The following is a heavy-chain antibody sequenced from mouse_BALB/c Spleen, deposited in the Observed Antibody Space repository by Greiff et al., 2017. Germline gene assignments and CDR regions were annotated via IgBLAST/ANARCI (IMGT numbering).Heavy chain of an antibody. D-gene: IGHD3-2*01. Sequence: VQLQQSGAELVRPGALVKLSCKASGFNIKDYYMHWVKQRPEQGLEWIGWIDPENGNTIYDPKFQGKASITADTSSNTACLQLSSLTSEDTAVYYCARDSSGYVGFAYWGQGTLVTVSA. CDR3: ARDSSGYVGFAY. CDR1: GFNIKDYY. CDR2: IDPENGNT. J-gene: IGHJ3*01. V-gene: IGHV14-1*02.